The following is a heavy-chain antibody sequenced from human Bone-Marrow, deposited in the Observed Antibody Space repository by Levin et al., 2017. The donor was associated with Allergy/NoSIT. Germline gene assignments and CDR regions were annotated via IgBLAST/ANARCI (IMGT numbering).Heavy chain of an antibody. J-gene: IGHJ4*02. CDR3: ARDLMWLVDY. V-gene: IGHV3-30*04. CDR2: ISKHSEAK. CDR1: GFTFIDYD. Sequence: GGSLRLSCAVSGFTFIDYDMHWVRQAPGKGLEWVSYISKHSEAKYYAGSVQGRFTISRDNSKNTLFLQMDSLRDGDTAIYYCARDLMWLVDYWGQGSLVTVSS. D-gene: IGHD6-19*01.